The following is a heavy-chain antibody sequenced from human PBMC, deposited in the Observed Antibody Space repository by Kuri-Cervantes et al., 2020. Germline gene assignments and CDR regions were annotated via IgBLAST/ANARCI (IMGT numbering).Heavy chain of an antibody. CDR3: AREGGPFDL. V-gene: IGHV3-15*01. D-gene: IGHD3-16*01. Sequence: GGSLRLSCAVSGFTFTNAWMNWVRQAPGKGLEWVGRVKTKTDGGATDYAAPVKGRFTISRDNSKNTLYLQMNSLRAEDTAVYYCAREGGPFDLWGRGTLVTVSS. J-gene: IGHJ2*01. CDR1: GFTFTNAW. CDR2: VKTKTDGGAT.